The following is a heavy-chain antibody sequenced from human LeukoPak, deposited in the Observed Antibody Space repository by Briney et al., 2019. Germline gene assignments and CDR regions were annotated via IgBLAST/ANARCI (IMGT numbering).Heavy chain of an antibody. V-gene: IGHV1-2*02. CDR1: GYTFTGYY. J-gene: IGHJ3*02. CDR3: ARGDMIVVVITPIDAFDI. D-gene: IGHD3-22*01. CDR2: INPNSGGT. Sequence: EASVKVSCKASGYTFTGYYMHWVRQAPGQGLEWMGWINPNSGGTNYAQKFQGRVTMTRDTSISTAYMELSRLRSDDTAVYYCARGDMIVVVITPIDAFDIWGQGTMVTVSS.